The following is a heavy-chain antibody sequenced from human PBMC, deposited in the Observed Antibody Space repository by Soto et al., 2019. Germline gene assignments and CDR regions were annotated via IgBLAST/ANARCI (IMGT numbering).Heavy chain of an antibody. V-gene: IGHV3-64D*08. J-gene: IGHJ4*02. Sequence: GGSLRLSCSASGFTFSSYAMHWVRQAPGKGLEYVSAISSNGGSTYYADSVKGRFTISRDNSKNTLYLQMSSLRAEDTAVYYCVKASRFWSGYLDYWGQGTLVTVSS. CDR3: VKASRFWSGYLDY. CDR1: GFTFSSYA. CDR2: ISSNGGST. D-gene: IGHD3-3*01.